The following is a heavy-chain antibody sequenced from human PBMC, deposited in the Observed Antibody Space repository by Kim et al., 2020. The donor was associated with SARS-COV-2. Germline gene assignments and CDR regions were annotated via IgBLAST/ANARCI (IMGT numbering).Heavy chain of an antibody. Sequence: NSTPSLNVRLPISVDTSKNQFSLKLSSLTAADTAVYYCARRSSSGWFLNYWGQGTLVTVSS. V-gene: IGHV4-59*08. D-gene: IGHD6-19*01. J-gene: IGHJ4*02. CDR3: ARRSSSGWFLNY.